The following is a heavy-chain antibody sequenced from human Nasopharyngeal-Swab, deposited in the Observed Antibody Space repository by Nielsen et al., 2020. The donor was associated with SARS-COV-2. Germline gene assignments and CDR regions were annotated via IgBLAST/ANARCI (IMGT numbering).Heavy chain of an antibody. V-gene: IGHV4-61*01. Sequence: SETLSLTCTVSGDSIRSSSIRSYYWSWIRQSPGKGLEWIGYFYYSGITNYNPSLKSRVTILIDTSKNQFSLKLNSVTAADTAVYYCAREVVGGLVDSGGQGTLVTVSS. CDR1: GDSIRSSSIRSYY. CDR2: FYYSGIT. J-gene: IGHJ4*02. D-gene: IGHD1-26*01. CDR3: AREVVGGLVDS.